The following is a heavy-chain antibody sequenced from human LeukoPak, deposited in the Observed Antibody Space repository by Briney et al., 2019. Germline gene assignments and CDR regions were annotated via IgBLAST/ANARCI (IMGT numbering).Heavy chain of an antibody. V-gene: IGHV1-18*01. D-gene: IGHD3-10*01. Sequence: ASVKVSCKASGYTFTSYGISWVRQAPGQGLEWMGWISAYNGNTNYAQKLQGRVAMTTDTSTSTAYMELRSLRSDDTAVYYCARKRWFGEFYYFDYWGQGTLVTVSS. J-gene: IGHJ4*02. CDR1: GYTFTSYG. CDR3: ARKRWFGEFYYFDY. CDR2: ISAYNGNT.